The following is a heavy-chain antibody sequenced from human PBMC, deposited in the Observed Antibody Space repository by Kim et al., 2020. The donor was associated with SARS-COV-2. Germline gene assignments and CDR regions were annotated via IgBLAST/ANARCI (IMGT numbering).Heavy chain of an antibody. CDR1: GYTLTELS. V-gene: IGHV1-24*01. CDR2: FDPEDGET. J-gene: IGHJ5*02. Sequence: ASVKVSCKVSGYTLTELSMHWVRQAPGKGLEWMGGFDPEDGETIYAQKFQGRVTMTEDTSTDTAYMELSSLRSEDTAVYYCASNTVTTFYNWFDPWGQGTLATVSS. CDR3: ASNTVTTFYNWFDP. D-gene: IGHD4-17*01.